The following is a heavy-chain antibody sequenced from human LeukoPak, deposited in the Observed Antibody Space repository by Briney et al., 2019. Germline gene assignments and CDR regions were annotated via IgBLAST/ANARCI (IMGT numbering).Heavy chain of an antibody. CDR3: AKDLTTVTTGDY. Sequence: GGSLRLSCAASGFTFSSYAMSWVRQAPGKGLEWVSAISGGGGSTYYADSVKGRFTISRDNSKNTLYLHMNSLRAEDTAVYYCAKDLTTVTTGDYWGQGTLVTVSS. CDR2: ISGGGGST. D-gene: IGHD4-17*01. J-gene: IGHJ4*02. V-gene: IGHV3-23*01. CDR1: GFTFSSYA.